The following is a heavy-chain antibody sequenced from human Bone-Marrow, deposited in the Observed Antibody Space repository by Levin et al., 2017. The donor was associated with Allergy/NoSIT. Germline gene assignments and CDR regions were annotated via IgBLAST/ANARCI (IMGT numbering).Heavy chain of an antibody. V-gene: IGHV4-39*01. CDR2: IYYGGST. J-gene: IGHJ6*03. Sequence: SQTLSLTCTVSGGSISSSSYYWGWIRQPPGKGLEWIGSIYYGGSTYYNPSLKSRVTISVDTSKNHFSLRLSSVTAADTAVYYCARHARDHYYSYHYMDVWGKGTTVTVSS. CDR1: GGSISSSSYY. CDR3: ARHARDHYYSYHYMDV.